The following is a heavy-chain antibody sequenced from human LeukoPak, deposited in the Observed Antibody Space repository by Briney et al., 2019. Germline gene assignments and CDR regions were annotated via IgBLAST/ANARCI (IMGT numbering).Heavy chain of an antibody. CDR2: IRYDGSNK. CDR1: GFTFSSYS. CDR3: AKGSVQSDLFYFDY. V-gene: IGHV3-30*02. J-gene: IGHJ4*02. D-gene: IGHD4-11*01. Sequence: GGSLRLSCAASGFTFSSYSMNWVRQAPGKGLEWVAFIRYDGSNKYYADSVKGRFTISRDNSKNTLYLQMNSLRAEDTAVYYCAKGSVQSDLFYFDYWGQGTLVTVSS.